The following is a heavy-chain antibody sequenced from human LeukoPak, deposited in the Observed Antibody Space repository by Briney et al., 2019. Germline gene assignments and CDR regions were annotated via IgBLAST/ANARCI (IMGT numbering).Heavy chain of an antibody. D-gene: IGHD3-16*01. V-gene: IGHV4-59*08. CDR3: ARLGGSRDFDY. CDR2: IYSSGST. J-gene: IGHJ4*02. CDR1: GGAISSAY. Sequence: SETLSLTCTVSGGAISSAYRGWIRRPPGKGLEWSVYIYSSGSTSYNPSLKSRVTISVDTSKNQFSLRLKFVTAADTAVYYCARLGGSRDFDYWGQGTLVTVSS.